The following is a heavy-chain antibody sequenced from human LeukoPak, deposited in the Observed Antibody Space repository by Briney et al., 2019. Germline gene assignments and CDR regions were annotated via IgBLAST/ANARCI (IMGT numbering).Heavy chain of an antibody. D-gene: IGHD6-6*01. V-gene: IGHV1-69*05. Sequence: SVKVSCKASGYTFTSYDINWVRQATGQGLEWMGGIIPVFGTASYAQKFQGRVTITTDENMDLIGLRSEDTAGYYCARESSSRGYYFDYWGQGTLVTVSS. CDR2: IIPVFGTA. CDR3: ARESSSRGYYFDY. CDR1: GYTFTSYD. J-gene: IGHJ4*02.